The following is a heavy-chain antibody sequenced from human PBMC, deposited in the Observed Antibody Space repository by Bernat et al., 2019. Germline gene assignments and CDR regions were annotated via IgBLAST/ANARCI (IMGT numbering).Heavy chain of an antibody. V-gene: IGHV3-23*01. Sequence: EVQLLESGGGLVQPGGSLRLSCAASGFTFSSYGMSWVRQAPGKGLEWVSAISGSGGSTYYADTVKGRFTSSRDNSKNTLYLQMNSLRAEDTAVYYCANPYYYDSSGYFGYFDYWGQGTLVTVSS. D-gene: IGHD3-22*01. CDR3: ANPYYYDSSGYFGYFDY. CDR1: GFTFSSYG. J-gene: IGHJ4*02. CDR2: ISGSGGST.